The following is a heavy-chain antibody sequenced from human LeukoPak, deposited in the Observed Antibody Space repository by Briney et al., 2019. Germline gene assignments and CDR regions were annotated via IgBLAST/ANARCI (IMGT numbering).Heavy chain of an antibody. D-gene: IGHD2-2*01. J-gene: IGHJ4*02. CDR3: ARGWLGYCSSTSCFVRYYFDD. CDR2: IWYDGSNK. Sequence: GGSLRLSCAASGFTFSSYGMHWVRQAPGKGLEWVAVIWYDGSNKYYADSVKGRFTISRDNSKNTLYLQMNSLRAEDTAVYYCARGWLGYCSSTSCFVRYYFDDWGQGTLVTVSS. CDR1: GFTFSSYG. V-gene: IGHV3-33*01.